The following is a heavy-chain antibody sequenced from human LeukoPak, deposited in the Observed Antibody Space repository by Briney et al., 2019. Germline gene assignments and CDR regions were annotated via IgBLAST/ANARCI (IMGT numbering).Heavy chain of an antibody. D-gene: IGHD3-3*01. CDR1: GGSISSYY. CDR3: ARASIFGVAPWDC. J-gene: IGHJ4*02. Sequence: SETLSLTCTVSGGSISSYYWSWIRQPPGKGLEWIGYIYYSGSTNYNPSLKSRVTISVDTSKNQFSLKLSSVTAADTAVYYCARASIFGVAPWDCWGQGTLVTVSS. V-gene: IGHV4-59*01. CDR2: IYYSGST.